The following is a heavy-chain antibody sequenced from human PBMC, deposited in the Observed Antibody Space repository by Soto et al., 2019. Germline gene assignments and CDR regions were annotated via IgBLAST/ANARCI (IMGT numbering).Heavy chain of an antibody. V-gene: IGHV3-23*01. CDR1: GFTFSSYA. J-gene: IGHJ5*02. Sequence: EVQLLESGGGLVQPGGSLRLSCAASGFTFSSYAMSWVRQAPGKGLEWVSAISGSGGSTYYADSVKGRFTISRDNSKNTLYLQMNSLRAEDTAVYYCAKGVGYCSSTSCYTPRSWFDPWGQGTLVIVSS. CDR2: ISGSGGST. D-gene: IGHD2-2*02. CDR3: AKGVGYCSSTSCYTPRSWFDP.